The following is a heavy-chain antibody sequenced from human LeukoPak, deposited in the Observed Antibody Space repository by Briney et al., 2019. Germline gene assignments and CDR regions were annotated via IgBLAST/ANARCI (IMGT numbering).Heavy chain of an antibody. CDR1: GGSISSYY. CDR3: ARDRGVPCPGFDY. Sequence: PSETLSLTCTVSGGSISSYYWSWIRQPAGKGLEWIGRIYITGSNIYNPSFKSRVTMSVDTSKNQFSLKLSSVTAADTAVYYCARDRGVPCPGFDYWGQGTLVTVSS. CDR2: IYITGSN. V-gene: IGHV4-4*07. J-gene: IGHJ4*02. D-gene: IGHD3-10*01.